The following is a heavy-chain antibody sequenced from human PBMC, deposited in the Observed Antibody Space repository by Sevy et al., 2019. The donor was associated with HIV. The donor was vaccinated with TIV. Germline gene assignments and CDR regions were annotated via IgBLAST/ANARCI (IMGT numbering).Heavy chain of an antibody. J-gene: IGHJ4*02. CDR3: ARERIVGATWGGVDY. V-gene: IGHV3-53*01. CDR1: GFTVSRNY. CDR2: IYSGGST. D-gene: IGHD1-26*01. Sequence: GGSLRLSCAASGFTVSRNYMSWVRQAPGKGLEWVSVIYSGGSTYYADSVKGRFTISRDNSKNTLYLQMNSLRAEDTAVYYCARERIVGATWGGVDYWGQGTLVTVSS.